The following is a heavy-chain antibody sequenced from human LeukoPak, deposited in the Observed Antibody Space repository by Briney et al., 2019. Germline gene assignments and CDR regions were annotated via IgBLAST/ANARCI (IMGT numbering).Heavy chain of an antibody. D-gene: IGHD2/OR15-2a*01. CDR3: TRDATYYLRYGYFDY. CDR1: EFSISSSA. Sequence: PGGSLRLSCAASEFSISSSAMNWVRQAPGKGLEWVSSINNVASHIYYAGSVRGRFTISRNNAKNSVYLQMNSLRAEDTAVYYCTRDATYYLRYGYFDYWGQGTLVTVSS. J-gene: IGHJ4*02. CDR2: INNVASHI. V-gene: IGHV3-21*01.